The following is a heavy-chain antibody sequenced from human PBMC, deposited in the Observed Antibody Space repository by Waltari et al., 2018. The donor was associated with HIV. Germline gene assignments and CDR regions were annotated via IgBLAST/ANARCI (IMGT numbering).Heavy chain of an antibody. Sequence: EVQLVESGGGLVQPGRSLRLPCTASGFIFGDYAISWVRQAPGKGLELVGFIRSKAYGGTTEYAASVKGRFTISRDDSKSIAYLQMNSLKTEDTAVYYCTSSSGYYEVFDYWGQGTLVTVSS. V-gene: IGHV3-49*04. CDR2: IRSKAYGGTT. D-gene: IGHD3-22*01. J-gene: IGHJ4*02. CDR3: TSSSGYYEVFDY. CDR1: GFIFGDYA.